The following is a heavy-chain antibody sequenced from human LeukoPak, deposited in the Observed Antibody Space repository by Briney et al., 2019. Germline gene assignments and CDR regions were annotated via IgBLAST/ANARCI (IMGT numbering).Heavy chain of an antibody. Sequence: SETLSLTCTVSGGSISSSSYYWGWIRQPPGKGLEWIGSIYYSGSTYYNPSLKSRVTISVDTSKNQFSLKLSSVTAADTAVYYCARASLIAAAGTGGIYYNWFDPWGQGTLVTVSS. V-gene: IGHV4-39*07. J-gene: IGHJ5*02. D-gene: IGHD6-13*01. CDR3: ARASLIAAAGTGGIYYNWFDP. CDR2: IYYSGST. CDR1: GGSISSSSYY.